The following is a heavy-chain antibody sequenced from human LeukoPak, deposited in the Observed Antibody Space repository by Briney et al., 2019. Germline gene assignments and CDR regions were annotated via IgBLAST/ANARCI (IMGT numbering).Heavy chain of an antibody. Sequence: GGSLRLSCAASGFTLSSYSMNWVRQAPGKGLEWVSSISSSSSYIYYADSVKGRFTISRDNAKNSLYLQMNSLRAEDTAVYYCARYYYDSSGYYYGLDYWGQGTLVTVSS. D-gene: IGHD3-22*01. CDR2: ISSSSSYI. V-gene: IGHV3-21*01. J-gene: IGHJ4*02. CDR1: GFTLSSYS. CDR3: ARYYYDSSGYYYGLDY.